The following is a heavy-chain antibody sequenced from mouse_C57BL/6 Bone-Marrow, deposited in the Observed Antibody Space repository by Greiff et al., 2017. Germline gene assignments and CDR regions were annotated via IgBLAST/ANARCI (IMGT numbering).Heavy chain of an antibody. D-gene: IGHD1-1*01. CDR3: ARRGGNYYGSSPYYYAMDY. CDR2: IYIGNGYT. J-gene: IGHJ4*01. CDR1: GYTFTSYG. Sequence: DVQLQESGAELVRPGSSVKMSCKTSGYTFTSYGINWVKQRPGQGLEWIGYIYIGNGYTESNEKFKGKATLTSDTCSSTAYMQRSSLTSEDSAIYFCARRGGNYYGSSPYYYAMDYWGQGTSVTVSS. V-gene: IGHV1-58*01.